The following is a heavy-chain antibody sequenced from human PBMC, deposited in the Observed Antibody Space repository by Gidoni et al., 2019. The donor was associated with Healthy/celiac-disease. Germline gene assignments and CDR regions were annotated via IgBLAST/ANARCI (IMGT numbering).Heavy chain of an antibody. CDR2: INHSGST. J-gene: IGHJ4*02. Sequence: QVQLQQWGAGLLKPSETLSLTCAVYGGSFSGYYNSWIRQPPGKGLEWIGEINHSGSTNYNPSLKSRVTIPVDTSKNQVSVKLSSVTAADTAVYYCARGHLHQAAVGDFDYWGQGTLVTVSS. V-gene: IGHV4-34*01. CDR3: ARGHLHQAAVGDFDY. D-gene: IGHD6-13*01. CDR1: GGSFSGYY.